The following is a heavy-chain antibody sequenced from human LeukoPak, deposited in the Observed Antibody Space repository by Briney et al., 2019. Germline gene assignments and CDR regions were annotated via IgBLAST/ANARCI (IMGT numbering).Heavy chain of an antibody. J-gene: IGHJ4*02. CDR2: ISSSSYI. Sequence: GGSLRLSCAASGFTFSSYSMNWVRQAPGKGLEWVSSISSSSYIYYADSVKGRFTISRDNAKNSLYLQMNSLRAEDTAVYYCARDRDRYCSSTSCYPQDYWGQGTLVTVSS. CDR3: ARDRDRYCSSTSCYPQDY. CDR1: GFTFSSYS. D-gene: IGHD2-2*01. V-gene: IGHV3-21*01.